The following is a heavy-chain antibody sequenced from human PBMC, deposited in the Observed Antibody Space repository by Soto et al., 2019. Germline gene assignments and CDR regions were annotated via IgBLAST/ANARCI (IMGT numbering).Heavy chain of an antibody. V-gene: IGHV2-70*01. CDR3: ARSQLFFLLAEAGIRGTVPVAAFLLNRASDL. J-gene: IGHJ2*01. D-gene: IGHD6-13*01. CDR2: IDWDDDK. CDR1: C. Sequence: CVSWIRQPPGKAMEWLALIDWDDDKYYRTSLTTRLTISKDTSKNQVVLTMTNMGPVDTATYYCARSQLFFLLAEAGIRGTVPVAAFLLNRASDL.